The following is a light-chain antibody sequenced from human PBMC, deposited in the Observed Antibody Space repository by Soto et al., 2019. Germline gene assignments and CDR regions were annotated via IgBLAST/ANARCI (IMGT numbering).Light chain of an antibody. CDR1: QSIKDN. CDR3: QQYDYWPPYT. CDR2: GAS. V-gene: IGKV3-15*01. J-gene: IGKJ2*01. Sequence: EIVMTQSPATLSVSPGDRAIVSCRASQSIKDNLAWYQQTPGRAPRLLIYGASIRATGVPARFSGSGSRTEFTLTISSLQSEDFAVYYCQQYDYWPPYTFGQGTKVEIK.